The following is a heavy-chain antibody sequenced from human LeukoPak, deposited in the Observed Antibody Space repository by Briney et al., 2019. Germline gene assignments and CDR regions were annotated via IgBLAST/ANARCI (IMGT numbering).Heavy chain of an antibody. CDR3: AKFIEYGDYGNDAFDI. D-gene: IGHD4-17*01. CDR2: FIGSGGST. CDR1: GITFSTYA. Sequence: GGSLRLSCAASGITFSTYALSWAGRPPGRGREGVPIFIGSGGSTYYADSVKGRFTISRDNSKNTLYLQMNSLRAEDTAVYYCAKFIEYGDYGNDAFDIWGQGTMVTVSS. V-gene: IGHV3-23*01. J-gene: IGHJ3*02.